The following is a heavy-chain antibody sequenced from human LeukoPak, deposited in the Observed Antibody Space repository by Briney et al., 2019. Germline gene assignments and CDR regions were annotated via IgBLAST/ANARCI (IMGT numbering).Heavy chain of an antibody. J-gene: IGHJ3*02. Sequence: SETLSLTCTVSGGSISSYYWSWLRQPPGKGLEWIGYIYYSGSTNYNPSLKSRVTISVDTSKNQFSLKLSSVTAADTAVYYCARDLNLTGDAFDIWGQGTMVTVSS. D-gene: IGHD7-27*01. CDR1: GGSISSYY. V-gene: IGHV4-59*01. CDR3: ARDLNLTGDAFDI. CDR2: IYYSGST.